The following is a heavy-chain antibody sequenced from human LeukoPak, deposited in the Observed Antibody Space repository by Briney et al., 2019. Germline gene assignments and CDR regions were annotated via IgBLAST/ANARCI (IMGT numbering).Heavy chain of an antibody. Sequence: ASVKVSCKASGYNFSNYAMHWVRQAPGQGLEWMGWLNADNGNTKYSQKFQGRVTITRDTSASTVYMEVSSLRSEDTAVYYCAKDKSYTSSWSFDYWGQGTLVTVSS. CDR3: AKDKSYTSSWSFDY. CDR1: GYNFSNYA. J-gene: IGHJ4*02. V-gene: IGHV1-3*01. CDR2: LNADNGNT. D-gene: IGHD6-13*01.